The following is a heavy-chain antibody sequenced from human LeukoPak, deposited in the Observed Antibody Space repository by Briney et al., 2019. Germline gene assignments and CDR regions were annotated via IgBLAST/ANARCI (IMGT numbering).Heavy chain of an antibody. J-gene: IGHJ4*02. V-gene: IGHV4-39*07. Sequence: KPSETLSLTCIVSGVSISSTTYYWGWIRQPPGKRLEWIGSIYYSGNTYYNPSLKSRVTISIDTSKNQFSLKLSSVTAADTAVYYCASSSGIRHLGYWGQGTLVTVSS. CDR1: GVSISSTTYY. D-gene: IGHD3-10*01. CDR2: IYYSGNT. CDR3: ASSSGIRHLGY.